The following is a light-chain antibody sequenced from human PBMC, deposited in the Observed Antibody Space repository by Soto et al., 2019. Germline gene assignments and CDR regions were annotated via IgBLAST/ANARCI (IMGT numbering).Light chain of an antibody. J-gene: IGLJ2*01. Sequence: QSALTQPPSASGSPGQSVTISCTGTSSDVGRYNYVSWYQQYSGRAPKLIIYEVLKRPSGVPDRFSGSKSGNTASLTVSGLQADDEADYYCSSYAGNTNLVFGGGTKLTVL. CDR2: EVL. CDR1: SSDVGRYNY. V-gene: IGLV2-8*01. CDR3: SSYAGNTNLV.